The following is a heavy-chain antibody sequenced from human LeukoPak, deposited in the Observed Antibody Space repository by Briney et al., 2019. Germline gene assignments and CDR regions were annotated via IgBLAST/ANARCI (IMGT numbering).Heavy chain of an antibody. D-gene: IGHD2-2*01. Sequence: GGSLRLSCTASGFAFDEHGMSWVRQVPGKGLEWVSGINWSGGSTGYADPLRGRFTISRDNAKNSLYLQMDSLRAEDTALYHCARAPITSPFYFDYWGQGTLVTVSP. J-gene: IGHJ4*02. CDR3: ARAPITSPFYFDY. CDR2: INWSGGST. CDR1: GFAFDEHG. V-gene: IGHV3-20*01.